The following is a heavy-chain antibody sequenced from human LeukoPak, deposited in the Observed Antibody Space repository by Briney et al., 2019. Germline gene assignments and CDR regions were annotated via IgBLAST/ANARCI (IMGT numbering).Heavy chain of an antibody. CDR1: GYSLSSGFY. D-gene: IGHD3-22*01. CDR2: MYHSGNT. Sequence: SETLSLTCNVSGYSLSSGFYWGWIRQPPGKGLEWIVSMYHSGNTIYNPSLKSRVTISIDTPKNHYSLKLRSVTAADTAVYYCARTLSDSSPVATWGQGTLVTVSS. V-gene: IGHV4-38-2*02. J-gene: IGHJ4*02. CDR3: ARTLSDSSPVAT.